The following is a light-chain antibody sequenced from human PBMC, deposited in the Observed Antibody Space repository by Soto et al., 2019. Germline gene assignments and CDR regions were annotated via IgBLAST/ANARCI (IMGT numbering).Light chain of an antibody. CDR2: GHS. J-gene: IGLJ2*01. Sequence: QSVLTQPPSLSGAPGQRITISCTGTSSNLGAAFAVQWYQQLPGAAPKLLIYGHSKRPSGVSDRFSGSTSGYSASLVITGLQAEDEADSYCQSYDSSLRVFGGGTKLTVL. V-gene: IGLV1-40*01. CDR3: QSYDSSLRV. CDR1: SSNLGAAFA.